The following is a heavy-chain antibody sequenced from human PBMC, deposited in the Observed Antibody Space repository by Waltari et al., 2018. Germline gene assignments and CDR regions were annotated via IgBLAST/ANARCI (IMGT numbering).Heavy chain of an antibody. Sequence: QVQLQESGPGLVKPLETLSLTCNVSGVSIRNCYWTWVRQPPGKGLGWIGYIHSSGTTYSIPSLRSRVTVSMDPLNNHFDRSMESETATDAAVYCGARLIGYGVGHCYGMDVWGQGTTVAVSS. J-gene: IGHJ6*02. D-gene: IGHD3-9*01. V-gene: IGHV4-59*08. CDR1: GVSIRNCY. CDR3: ARLIGYGVGHCYGMDV. CDR2: IHSSGTT.